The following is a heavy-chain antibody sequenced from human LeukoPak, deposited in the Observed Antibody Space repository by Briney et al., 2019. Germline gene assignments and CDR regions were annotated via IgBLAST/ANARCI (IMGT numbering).Heavy chain of an antibody. V-gene: IGHV3-7*03. CDR1: GLTLSSYW. Sequence: GGSLRLSCAASGLTLSSYWMSWVRQAPGKGLEWVANIKQDGSEKYYVDSVKGRFTISRDNAKNSLYLQMNSLRAEDTAVYYCARESNEWSLDYWGQGTLVTVSS. CDR3: ARESNEWSLDY. CDR2: IKQDGSEK. D-gene: IGHD3-3*01. J-gene: IGHJ4*02.